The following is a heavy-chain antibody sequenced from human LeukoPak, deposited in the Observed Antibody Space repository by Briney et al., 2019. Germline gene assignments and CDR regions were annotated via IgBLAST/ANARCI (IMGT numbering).Heavy chain of an antibody. J-gene: IGHJ6*03. CDR1: GFTFSSYA. CDR2: ISGSGGST. D-gene: IGHD5-18*01. CDR3: AKAYSYDFGHNVGDYYYYMDV. V-gene: IGHV3-23*01. Sequence: PGGSLRLSCAASGFTFSSYAMNWVRQAPGKGLEWVSGISGSGGSTNYADSVKGRFTISRDNSKNTLFLQMNSLRAEDTAIYYCAKAYSYDFGHNVGDYYYYMDVWGKGTTVTVSS.